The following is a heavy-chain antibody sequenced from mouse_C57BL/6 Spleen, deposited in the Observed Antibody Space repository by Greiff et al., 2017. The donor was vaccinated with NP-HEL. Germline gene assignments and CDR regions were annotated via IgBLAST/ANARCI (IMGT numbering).Heavy chain of an antibody. V-gene: IGHV10-3*01. D-gene: IGHD2-5*01. CDR1: GFTFNTYA. J-gene: IGHJ1*03. CDR2: LRSKSSNYAT. Sequence: EVMLVESGGGLVQPKGSLKLSCAASGFTFNTYAMPWVRQAPGKGLEWVARLRSKSSNYATYYADSVKDRVTISRDDSQSMLYLQMNNLKTEDTAMYYCVRERSKDWYFDVWGTGTTVTVSA. CDR3: VRERSKDWYFDV.